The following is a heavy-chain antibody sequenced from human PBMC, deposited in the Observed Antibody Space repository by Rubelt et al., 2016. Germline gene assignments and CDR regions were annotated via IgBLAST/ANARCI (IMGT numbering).Heavy chain of an antibody. CDR2: VYYSGST. CDR3: ARLVNLRGVSNLYFDY. Sequence: QVQLQESGPRLVKPSETLSLTCTVSGGSLRGYYWNWIRQPPGKGLEWIGFVYYSGSTYYNPSLTSRVTISLDTSKNQFSLRLTSVTAADTAVYYCARLVNLRGVSNLYFDYWGQGTLVTVSS. V-gene: IGHV4-59*08. J-gene: IGHJ4*02. D-gene: IGHD3-10*01. CDR1: GGSLRGYY.